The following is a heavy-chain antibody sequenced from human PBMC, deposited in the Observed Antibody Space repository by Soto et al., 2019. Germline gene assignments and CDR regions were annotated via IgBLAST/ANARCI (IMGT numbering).Heavy chain of an antibody. Sequence: EVQLVESGGGLVQPGGSLRLSCAASGFTFSSYSMNWVRQAPGKGLEWVSYISSSSSTIYYADSVKGRFTISRDNAKNXLYLQTNSPRAVDRAVSYCAREGSSGWNGLNWFDPWGQGTLVTVSS. CDR1: GFTFSSYS. D-gene: IGHD6-19*01. CDR3: AREGSSGWNGLNWFDP. V-gene: IGHV3-48*01. CDR2: ISSSSSTI. J-gene: IGHJ5*02.